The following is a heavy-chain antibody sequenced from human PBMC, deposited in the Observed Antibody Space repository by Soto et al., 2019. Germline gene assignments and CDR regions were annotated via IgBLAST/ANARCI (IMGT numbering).Heavy chain of an antibody. CDR1: GGSISSSRYY. J-gene: IGHJ3*01. D-gene: IGHD4-17*01. Sequence: SETLSLTCTVSGGSISSSRYYWGWIRQPPGKGLEWIGSIYYSGSTYYNPSLKSRVTISVDTSKNQFSLKLSSVTAADTAVYYCASLTGTDYGDYGLWGQGTMVTVSS. CDR3: ASLTGTDYGDYGL. V-gene: IGHV4-39*01. CDR2: IYYSGST.